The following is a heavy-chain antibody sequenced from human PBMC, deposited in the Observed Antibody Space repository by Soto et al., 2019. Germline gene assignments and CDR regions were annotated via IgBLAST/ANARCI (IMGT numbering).Heavy chain of an antibody. J-gene: IGHJ4*02. CDR2: INPNSGGT. V-gene: IGHV1-2*02. D-gene: IGHD5-12*01. Sequence: QVQLVQSGAEVKKPGASLKVSCKASGDTFSGYYMHWVRQAPGQGLEWIGWINPNSGGTNYAQKFQGRVTMTRDTSISTAYMELSRLRSDDTAVYYCARPRRDGYNFFRYYFDYWGQGTLVTVSS. CDR3: ARPRRDGYNFFRYYFDY. CDR1: GDTFSGYY.